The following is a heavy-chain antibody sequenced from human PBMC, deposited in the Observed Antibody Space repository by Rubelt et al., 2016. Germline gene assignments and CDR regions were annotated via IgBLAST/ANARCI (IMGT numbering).Heavy chain of an antibody. V-gene: IGHV3-7*01. CDR3: ARDRGWLQHDY. Sequence: EVQLVESGGGLVQPGGSLRLSCAASGFTFSSHWMSWVRQAPGKGLEWVANIKQDGSEQYYVDSVKGRFTIYRDNAMNSLYLQMNSLRAEDTAVYYCARDRGWLQHDYWGQGTVVTVSS. CDR1: GFTFSSHW. J-gene: IGHJ4*02. CDR2: IKQDGSEQ. D-gene: IGHD5-24*01.